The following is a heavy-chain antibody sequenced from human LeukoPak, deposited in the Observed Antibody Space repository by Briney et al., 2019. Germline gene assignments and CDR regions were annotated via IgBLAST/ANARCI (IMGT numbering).Heavy chain of an antibody. CDR3: ARDLGISAY. CDR1: GFMFSDYY. J-gene: IGHJ4*02. D-gene: IGHD1-14*01. V-gene: IGHV3-11*05. CDR2: ISGTSSFT. Sequence: VGSLRLSCAASGFMFSDYYMSWIRQVPGRGLEWVSYISGTSSFTNYAASVKGRFTISRDNAKNSLFLQMNSLRAEDTAVYYCARDLGISAYWGQGALVTVS.